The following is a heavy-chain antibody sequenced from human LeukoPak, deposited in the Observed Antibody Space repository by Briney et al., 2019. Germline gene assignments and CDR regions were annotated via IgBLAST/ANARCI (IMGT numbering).Heavy chain of an antibody. CDR1: GGSISSYY. Sequence: SETLSLTCTVSGGSISSYYWSWIRQPPGKGLEWIGYIYYSGSTNYNPSLKSRVTISVDTSKNQFSLKLSSVTAADTAVYYCARDRSPPDYDFWSGYSNYYYYMDVWGKGTTVTVSS. J-gene: IGHJ6*03. D-gene: IGHD3-3*01. CDR2: IYYSGST. V-gene: IGHV4-59*12. CDR3: ARDRSPPDYDFWSGYSNYYYYMDV.